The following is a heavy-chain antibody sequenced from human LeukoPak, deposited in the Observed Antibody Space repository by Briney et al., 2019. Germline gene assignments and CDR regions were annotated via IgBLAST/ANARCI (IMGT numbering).Heavy chain of an antibody. CDR1: GGSISSYY. CDR3: ARLLVVVPAAINWYFDL. D-gene: IGHD2-2*02. J-gene: IGHJ2*01. Sequence: SETLSLTCTVSGGSISSYYWSWIRQPPGKGLEWIGYIYYSGSTNYNPSLKSRVTIPVDTSKNQFSLKLSSVTAADTAVYYCARLLVVVPAAINWYFDLWGRGTLVTVSS. V-gene: IGHV4-59*08. CDR2: IYYSGST.